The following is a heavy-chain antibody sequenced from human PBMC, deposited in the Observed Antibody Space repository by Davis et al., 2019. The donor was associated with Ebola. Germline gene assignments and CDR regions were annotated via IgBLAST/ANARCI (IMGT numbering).Heavy chain of an antibody. J-gene: IGHJ4*02. Sequence: GESLKISCKGSGYSFTSYWINWVRQMPGKGLEWMGTIDPSDSYTNYSPSFQGHVSISADKSTSTAYLQWSSLKASDTAMYYCARQTVAAWSYFDYWGQGTLVTVSS. V-gene: IGHV5-10-1*01. CDR2: IDPSDSYT. D-gene: IGHD6-13*01. CDR3: ARQTVAAWSYFDY. CDR1: GYSFTSYW.